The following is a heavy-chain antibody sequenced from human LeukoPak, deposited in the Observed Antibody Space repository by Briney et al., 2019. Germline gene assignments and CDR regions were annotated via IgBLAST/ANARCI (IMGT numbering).Heavy chain of an antibody. D-gene: IGHD4-17*01. CDR2: INHSGST. V-gene: IGHV4-34*01. Sequence: SETLSLTCAVYGGSFSGYYWSWIRQPPGKGLEWIGEINHSGSTNYNPSLKSRVTISVDTSKNQFSLKLSSVTAADTAVYYCARLRPRGMGFDYWGQGTLVTVSS. CDR1: GGSFSGYY. CDR3: ARLRPRGMGFDY. J-gene: IGHJ4*02.